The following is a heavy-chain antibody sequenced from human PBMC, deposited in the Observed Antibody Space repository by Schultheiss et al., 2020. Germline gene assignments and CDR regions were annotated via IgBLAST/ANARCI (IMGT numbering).Heavy chain of an antibody. CDR2: IYYSGST. V-gene: IGHV4-39*01. J-gene: IGHJ4*02. CDR3: VRQGGGFD. CDR1: GGSISSGSYY. Sequence: SETLSLTCTVSGGSISSGSYYWGWIRQPPGKGLEWIGSIYYSGSTNYNPSLKSRVTISVDTSKNQFSLKLSSVTAADTAVYYCVRQGGGFDWGQGTLVTVSS. D-gene: IGHD3-16*01.